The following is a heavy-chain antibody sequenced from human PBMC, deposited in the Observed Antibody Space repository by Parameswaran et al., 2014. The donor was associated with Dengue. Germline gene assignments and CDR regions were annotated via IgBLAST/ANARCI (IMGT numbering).Heavy chain of an antibody. J-gene: IGHJ6*02. CDR2: IQQDGSEK. CDR1: GFTFSSYW. V-gene: IGHV3-7*03. Sequence: GGSLRLSCAASGFTFSSYWMSWVRQAPGKGLEWVANIQQDGSEKYYVDSVKGRFTISRDNAKNSLYLRMNSLRVEDTGVYYCARDFRRHRDYSGLDYYGMDVWGRGTTVTVSS. D-gene: IGHD3-10*01. CDR3: ARDFRRHRDYSGLDYYGMDV.